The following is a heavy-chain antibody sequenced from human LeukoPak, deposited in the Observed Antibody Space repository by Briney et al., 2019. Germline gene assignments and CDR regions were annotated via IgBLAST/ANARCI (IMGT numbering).Heavy chain of an antibody. Sequence: PSETLSLTCTVSGGSISSGGYYWSWIRQPPGKGLEWIGYIYHSGSTYYNPSLKSRVTISVDRSKNQFSLKLSSVTAADTAVYYCARGKIAYYYGSGTFFPPQTAPQLFDPWGQGILVTVSS. CDR3: ARGKIAYYYGSGTFFPPQTAPQLFDP. CDR1: GGSISSGGYY. CDR2: IYHSGST. D-gene: IGHD3-10*01. V-gene: IGHV4-30-2*01. J-gene: IGHJ5*02.